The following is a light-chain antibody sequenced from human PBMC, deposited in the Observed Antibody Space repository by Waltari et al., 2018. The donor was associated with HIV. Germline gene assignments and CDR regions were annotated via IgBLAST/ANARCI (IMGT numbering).Light chain of an antibody. CDR1: SPTIGAGSD. Sequence: SVLTQPPSVSGPPGQRLTIPCTGSSPTIGAGSDVHWYQPVPGTAPKLLIYGNNNRPSGVPDRFSASKSGASPSLAITGLQAEDEADYYCQSYDSSLTGSVFGGGTKLTVL. J-gene: IGLJ2*01. CDR3: QSYDSSLTGSV. CDR2: GNN. V-gene: IGLV1-40*01.